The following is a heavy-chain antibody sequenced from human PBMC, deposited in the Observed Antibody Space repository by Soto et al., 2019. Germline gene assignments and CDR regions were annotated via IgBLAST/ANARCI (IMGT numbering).Heavy chain of an antibody. Sequence: ASVKVSCKASGYTFTGYYMHWVRQAPGQGLEWMGWINPNSGGTNYAQKFQGWVTMTRDTSISTAYMELSRLRSDDTAVYYCARDFGGYSYGFYFQHWGQGTLVTVSS. J-gene: IGHJ1*01. CDR2: INPNSGGT. CDR1: GYTFTGYY. V-gene: IGHV1-2*04. CDR3: ARDFGGYSYGFYFQH. D-gene: IGHD5-18*01.